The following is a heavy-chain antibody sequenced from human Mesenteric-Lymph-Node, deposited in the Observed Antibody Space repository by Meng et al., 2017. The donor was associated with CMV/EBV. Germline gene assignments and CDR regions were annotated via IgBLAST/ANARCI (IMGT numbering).Heavy chain of an antibody. Sequence: GESLKISCTASGFTFSSFGMHWVRQAPGKGLEYVSVITSDGVNTYYADSVKGSFTISRDNSKNTLYLDMNNLRSEDTAIYYCASPMYCSTTSCLWTFNSWGQGTLVTVSS. V-gene: IGHV3-64*04. D-gene: IGHD2-2*01. J-gene: IGHJ4*02. CDR3: ASPMYCSTTSCLWTFNS. CDR2: ITSDGVNT. CDR1: GFTFSSFG.